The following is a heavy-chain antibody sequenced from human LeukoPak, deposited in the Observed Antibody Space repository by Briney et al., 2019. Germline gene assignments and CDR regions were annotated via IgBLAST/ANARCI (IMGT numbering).Heavy chain of an antibody. J-gene: IGHJ5*02. D-gene: IGHD1-7*01. V-gene: IGHV4-31*03. CDR3: ARGNYGLPRNWFDP. CDR1: GGSISSGGYY. Sequence: SETLSLTCTVSGGSISSGGYYWSWIRQHPGKGLEWIGYIYYSGSTYYNPSLKSRVTISVDTSKNQFSLKLSSVTAADTAVYYCARGNYGLPRNWFDPWGQGTLVTVSS. CDR2: IYYSGST.